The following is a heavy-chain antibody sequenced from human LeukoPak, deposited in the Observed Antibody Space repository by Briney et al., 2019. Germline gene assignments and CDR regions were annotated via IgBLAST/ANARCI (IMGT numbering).Heavy chain of an antibody. CDR1: GFTFRTYA. CDR2: MYYDGISK. V-gene: IGHV3-33*08. Sequence: GGSLRLSCAVSGFTFRTYAMSWVRQAPGKGLEWVAVMYYDGISKYYADSVKGRFTISRDNSKNTLYLQMNSLRVEDTAVYYCARDYYCSGDSCLYFDYWGQGTLVTVSS. J-gene: IGHJ4*02. CDR3: ARDYYCSGDSCLYFDY. D-gene: IGHD2-15*01.